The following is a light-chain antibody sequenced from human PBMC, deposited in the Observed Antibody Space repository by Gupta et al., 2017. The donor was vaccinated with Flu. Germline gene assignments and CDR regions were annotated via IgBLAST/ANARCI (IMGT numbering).Light chain of an antibody. V-gene: IGLV2-14*01. J-gene: IGLJ2*01. CDR2: EVT. Sequence: QSALTQPASVSGSPGQSITISCTGTSSDIGSYNYVSWYQQHPGKAPKLMIYEVTNRPSGVSNRFSCSKSGNTASLTISGLQAEDEADYYCSSYTSISTLVFGGGTKLTVL. CDR3: SSYTSISTLV. CDR1: SSDIGSYNY.